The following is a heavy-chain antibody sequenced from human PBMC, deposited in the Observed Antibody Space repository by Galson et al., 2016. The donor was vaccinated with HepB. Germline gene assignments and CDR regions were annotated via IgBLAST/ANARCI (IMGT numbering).Heavy chain of an antibody. D-gene: IGHD3/OR15-3a*01. CDR2: ISWNSGSI. Sequence: SLRLSCAASGFTFDDYAMHWVRQPPGKGLEWVSGISWNSGSIDYADSVKGRFTISRDDAKKSLFLQMNSLRPEDTAMYYCVEDMDHADFTFDYWGQGTLVTVSS. V-gene: IGHV3-9*01. CDR3: VEDMDHADFTFDY. J-gene: IGHJ4*02. CDR1: GFTFDDYA.